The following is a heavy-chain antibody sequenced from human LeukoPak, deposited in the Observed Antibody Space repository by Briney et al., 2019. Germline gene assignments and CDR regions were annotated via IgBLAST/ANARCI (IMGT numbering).Heavy chain of an antibody. CDR3: AREMDGETGYFDY. Sequence: SETLSLTCTVSGGSISSYYWSWIRQPPGKGLEWIGYIYYSGSTNYNPSLKSRVTMSVDTSKNQFSLKLSSVTAADTAVYYCAREMDGETGYFDYWGQGTLVTVSS. V-gene: IGHV4-59*12. D-gene: IGHD4-17*01. CDR2: IYYSGST. CDR1: GGSISSYY. J-gene: IGHJ4*02.